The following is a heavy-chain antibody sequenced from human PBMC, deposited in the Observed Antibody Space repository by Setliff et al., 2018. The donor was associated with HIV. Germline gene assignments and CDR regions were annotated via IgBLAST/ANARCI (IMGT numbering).Heavy chain of an antibody. Sequence: GASVKVSCKASGGTFSNYAISWVRQAPGQGLEWMGGIIPIFGTATYAQNFQGRVTFTADESTNTAYMELSSLRSEDTAVYYCARAHLLETVMIVLGGFDPWGQGTLVTVSS. V-gene: IGHV1-69*13. CDR3: ARAHLLETVMIVLGGFDP. CDR1: GGTFSNYA. D-gene: IGHD3-22*01. CDR2: IIPIFGTA. J-gene: IGHJ5*02.